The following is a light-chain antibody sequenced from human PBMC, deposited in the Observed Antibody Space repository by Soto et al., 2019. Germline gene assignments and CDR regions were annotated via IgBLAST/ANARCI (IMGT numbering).Light chain of an antibody. CDR3: SSYTTLTGIEYV. CDR1: SSDVGGYNS. Sequence: QSVLTQPASVSGSPGQSITISCTGTSSDVGGYNSVSWYQHHPGKAPKLMIYEVSNRPSGVSDRFSGSKSVNTASLTISGLQAEDEVDYYSSSYTTLTGIEYVFGPVTKVTVL. J-gene: IGLJ1*01. CDR2: EVS. V-gene: IGLV2-14*01.